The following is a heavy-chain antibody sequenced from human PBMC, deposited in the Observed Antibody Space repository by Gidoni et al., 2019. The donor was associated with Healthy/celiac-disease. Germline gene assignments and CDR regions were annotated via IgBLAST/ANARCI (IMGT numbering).Heavy chain of an antibody. D-gene: IGHD6-19*01. J-gene: IGHJ4*02. CDR3: ARAVAGTGVDY. Sequence: QVQLQESGPGLVKPSQTLSLTCPVSGGSISSGSYYWSWIRQPAGKGLEWIGRIYTSGSTNYNPSLKSRVTISVDTSKNQFSLKLSSVTAADTAVYYCARAVAGTGVDYWGQGTLVTVSS. CDR2: IYTSGST. CDR1: GGSISSGSYY. V-gene: IGHV4-61*02.